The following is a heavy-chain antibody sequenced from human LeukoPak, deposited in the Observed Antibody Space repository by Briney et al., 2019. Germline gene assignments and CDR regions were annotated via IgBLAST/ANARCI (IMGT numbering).Heavy chain of an antibody. D-gene: IGHD4-17*01. CDR1: GDSISISGYW. V-gene: IGHV4-39*01. CDR3: AKRAYGVGFEY. J-gene: IGHJ4*02. CDR2: IYNTGST. Sequence: PSETLSLTCTVSGDSISISGYWWGWIRQPPGKDLEWIGTIYNTGSTYYNPSLKSRVTISADTSKNQFSLKVGSVTAADTAVYYCAKRAYGVGFEYWGQGTLVTVSS.